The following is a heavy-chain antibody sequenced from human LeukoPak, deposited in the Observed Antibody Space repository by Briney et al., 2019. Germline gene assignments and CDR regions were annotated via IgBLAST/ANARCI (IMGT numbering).Heavy chain of an antibody. Sequence: SETLSLTRTVSGAPMSPYYWSWVRQPPGRGLEYIGYVHYSGSTNYNPSLRSRVTISVDTSANQFSLNLRSVTAADTAVYFCARGTKTGNTGYNWDYWGQGSVVTVSS. CDR1: GAPMSPYY. CDR3: ARGTKTGNTGYNWDY. D-gene: IGHD5-12*01. J-gene: IGHJ4*02. CDR2: VHYSGST. V-gene: IGHV4-59*01.